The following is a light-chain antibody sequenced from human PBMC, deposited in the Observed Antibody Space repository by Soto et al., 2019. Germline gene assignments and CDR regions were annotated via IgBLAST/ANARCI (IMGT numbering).Light chain of an antibody. J-gene: IGKJ1*01. Sequence: IVLTQSPGILSLSPGERATLSCRASQSVSSNYLAWYQQKPGQAPRLLIYGATSRATGVPDRFSGSGSGTDSTLTVSRLEPEDFAMYYCQQYGSSPQTFGQGTKVDIK. CDR2: GAT. V-gene: IGKV3-20*01. CDR1: QSVSSNY. CDR3: QQYGSSPQT.